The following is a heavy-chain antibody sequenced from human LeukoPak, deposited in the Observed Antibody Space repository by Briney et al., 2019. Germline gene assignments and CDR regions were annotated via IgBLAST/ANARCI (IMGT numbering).Heavy chain of an antibody. Sequence: EASVKVSCKTSGYTFTSYYMHWVRQAPGQGLEWMGIINPSGGSTSYAQKFQGRVTMTRDMSTSTVYMELSSLRSEDTAVYYCARVAPRAYYYDSSGYSPLDYWGQGTLVTVSS. J-gene: IGHJ4*02. V-gene: IGHV1-46*01. CDR2: INPSGGST. CDR3: ARVAPRAYYYDSSGYSPLDY. CDR1: GYTFTSYY. D-gene: IGHD3-22*01.